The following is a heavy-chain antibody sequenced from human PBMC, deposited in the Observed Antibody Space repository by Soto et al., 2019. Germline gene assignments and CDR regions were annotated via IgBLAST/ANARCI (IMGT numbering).Heavy chain of an antibody. CDR3: ARQRTSVVTQAYFDV. CDR2: IYYSGST. CDR1: GDSISSRSYY. J-gene: IGHJ4*02. Sequence: SETLSLTCTVTGDSISSRSYYWGWIRQPPGKGLEWIGSIYYSGSTYNNPSLRSRVSMSIDTSKDQFSLKLRSVTAADTALYFCARQRTSVVTQAYFDVWGQGSLVTVSA. V-gene: IGHV4-39*01. D-gene: IGHD2-21*02.